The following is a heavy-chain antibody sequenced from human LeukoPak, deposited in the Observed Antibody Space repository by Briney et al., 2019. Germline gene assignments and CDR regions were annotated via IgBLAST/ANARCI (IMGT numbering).Heavy chain of an antibody. V-gene: IGHV3-53*01. CDR3: ARVVDHDYSDYYLDY. Sequence: GGSLRLSCAASGFTFSSYSMNWVRQAPGKGLEWVSVIYSGGSPYYADSVKGRFTISRDNSKNTLYLQMNSLRAEDTAVYYCARVVDHDYSDYYLDYWGQGTLVTVSS. J-gene: IGHJ4*02. D-gene: IGHD4-11*01. CDR2: IYSGGSP. CDR1: GFTFSSYS.